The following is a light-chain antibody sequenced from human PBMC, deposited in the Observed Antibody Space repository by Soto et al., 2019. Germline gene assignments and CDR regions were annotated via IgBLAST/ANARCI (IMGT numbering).Light chain of an antibody. Sequence: NLLTQSPAPLSFSPGWVSTPSCPPSRSVRSSHLAWYQKKTGQAPRLLIYGASSRATGIPDRFSGSGSGTDFNLTISSLETEDFAVYQCQQYSSSTLTFGGGTKVDIK. CDR1: RSVRSSH. J-gene: IGKJ4*01. V-gene: IGKV3-20*01. CDR3: QQYSSSTLT. CDR2: GAS.